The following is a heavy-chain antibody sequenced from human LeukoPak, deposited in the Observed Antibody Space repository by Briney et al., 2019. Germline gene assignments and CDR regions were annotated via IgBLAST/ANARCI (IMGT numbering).Heavy chain of an antibody. V-gene: IGHV6-1*01. CDR2: TYYRSKWYN. Sequence: SQTLSLTCAISGDSVSSNSAAWNWIRQSPSRGLEWLGRTYYRSKWYNDYAVSVKGRIAINPDTSRNQFSLQLNSVTPEDTAVYYCARAKGRSPLFDYWGQGTLVTVSS. J-gene: IGHJ4*02. CDR1: GDSVSSNSAA. CDR3: ARAKGRSPLFDY. D-gene: IGHD6-13*01.